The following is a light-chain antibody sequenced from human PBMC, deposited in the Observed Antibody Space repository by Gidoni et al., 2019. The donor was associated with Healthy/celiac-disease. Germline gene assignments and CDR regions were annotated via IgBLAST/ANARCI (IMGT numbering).Light chain of an antibody. CDR3: QQSYSTSWT. CDR2: AAS. J-gene: IGKJ1*01. V-gene: IGKV1-39*01. CDR1: QSISSY. Sequence: DIQMTQSPSSLSASVGDRVTIPCRASQSISSYLKWYQQKPGKAPKLLIYAASSLQSGVPSRFSGSGSGTDFTLTISSRQPEDFATDYCQQSYSTSWTFGQGTKVEIK.